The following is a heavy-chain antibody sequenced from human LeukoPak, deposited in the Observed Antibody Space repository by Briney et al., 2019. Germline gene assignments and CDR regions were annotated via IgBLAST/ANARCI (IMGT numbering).Heavy chain of an antibody. V-gene: IGHV4-59*01. CDR2: IYYSGST. CDR3: ARGIRPYFDY. CDR1: GGSISSYY. J-gene: IGHJ4*02. Sequence: SETLSLTCTVSGGSISSYYWSWIRRPPGKGLEWIGYIYYSGSTNYNPSLKGRVTISVDTSKNQFSLKLSSVTAADTAVYYCARGIRPYFDYWGQGTLVTVSS.